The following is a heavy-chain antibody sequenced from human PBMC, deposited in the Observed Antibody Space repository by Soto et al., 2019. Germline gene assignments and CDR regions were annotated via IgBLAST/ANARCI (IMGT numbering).Heavy chain of an antibody. CDR3: AKIAEAVAGTVYGY. D-gene: IGHD6-19*01. CDR1: RFTFSTYA. V-gene: IGHV3-23*01. CDR2: ISGSGGRT. Sequence: XGSLRLSCAVSRFTFSTYAMGWVRQAAGKGLEWVSNISGSGGRTYYADSVKGRFTISRDNSKNTLYLQMNSLRAEDTAVYYCAKIAEAVAGTVYGYWGQGTLVTVSS. J-gene: IGHJ4*02.